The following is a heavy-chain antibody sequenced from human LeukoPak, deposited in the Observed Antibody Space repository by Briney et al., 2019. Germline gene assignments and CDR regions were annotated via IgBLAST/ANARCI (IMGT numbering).Heavy chain of an antibody. V-gene: IGHV3-48*03. CDR2: IDFTGSTI. CDR1: GFTFSNFE. CDR3: AELGITMIGGV. J-gene: IGHJ6*04. D-gene: IGHD3-10*02. Sequence: GGSLRLSCAASGFTFSNFEMNWVRQAPGKGLEWVSYIDFTGSTIFYADSVKGRFTISRDNAKSSLYLQMNSLRAEDTAVYYCAELGITMIGGVWGKGTTVTISS.